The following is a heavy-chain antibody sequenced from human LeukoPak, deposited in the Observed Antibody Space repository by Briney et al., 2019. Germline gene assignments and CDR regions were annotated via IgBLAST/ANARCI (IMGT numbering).Heavy chain of an antibody. CDR2: INAYNGDT. CDR3: ARDGSGVWFDY. CDR1: NYTFTTYG. D-gene: IGHD3-10*01. J-gene: IGHJ4*02. Sequence: ASVRVSCKASNYTFTTYGISWVRQAPGQGLEWMAWINAYNGDTNYAQKFQGRVTLTTDTSTSTAYMELRSLRSDDTAVYYCARDGSGVWFDYWGQGTLVTVSS. V-gene: IGHV1-18*01.